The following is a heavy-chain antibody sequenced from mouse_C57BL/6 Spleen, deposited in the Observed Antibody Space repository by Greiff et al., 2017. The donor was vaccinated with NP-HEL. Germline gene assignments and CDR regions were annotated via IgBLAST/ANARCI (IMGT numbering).Heavy chain of an antibody. D-gene: IGHD2-14*01. V-gene: IGHV1-42*01. J-gene: IGHJ1*03. CDR3: ETGTPGGFDV. CDR2: INPSTGGT. Sequence: VQLQQSGPELVKPGASVKISCKASGYSFTGYYMNWVKQSPEKSLEWIGEINPSTGGTTSNQKFKAKATLTVDKSSSTAYMQRTSLTSEDSAVYYCETGTPGGFDVWGTGTTVTVSS. CDR1: GYSFTGYY.